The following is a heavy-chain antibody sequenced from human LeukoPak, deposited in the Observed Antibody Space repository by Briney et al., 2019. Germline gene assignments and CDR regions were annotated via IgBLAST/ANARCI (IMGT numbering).Heavy chain of an antibody. D-gene: IGHD3-10*01. V-gene: IGHV3-30-3*01. Sequence: GGSLRLSCAASGFTFSSYAMHWVRQAPGKGLEWVAVISYDGSNKYYADSVKGRFTISRDNSKNTLYLQMNSLRAEDTAVYYCARDYTWFGETRGFDYWGQGTLVTVSS. J-gene: IGHJ4*02. CDR1: GFTFSSYA. CDR3: ARDYTWFGETRGFDY. CDR2: ISYDGSNK.